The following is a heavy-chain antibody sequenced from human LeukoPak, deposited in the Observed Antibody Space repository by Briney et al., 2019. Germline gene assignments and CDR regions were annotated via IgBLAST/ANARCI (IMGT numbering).Heavy chain of an antibody. D-gene: IGHD1-26*01. Sequence: SVKVSCKASGGTFSSYAFSWVRQAPGQGLEWMGGIIPIFGTANYAQKFQGRVTITADKSTSTAYMELSSLRSEDTAVYYCARVWWELGYYYYMDVWGKGTTVTVSS. CDR1: GGTFSSYA. J-gene: IGHJ6*03. CDR2: IIPIFGTA. V-gene: IGHV1-69*06. CDR3: ARVWWELGYYYYMDV.